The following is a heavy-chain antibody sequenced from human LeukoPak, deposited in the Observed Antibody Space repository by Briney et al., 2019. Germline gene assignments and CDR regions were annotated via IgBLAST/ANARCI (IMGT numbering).Heavy chain of an antibody. J-gene: IGHJ3*02. CDR2: IIPIFGTA. CDR3: ACLPDGSNPWGAFDI. Sequence: ASVKVSCKASGGTFSSYAISWVRQAPGQGLEWMGGIIPIFGTANYARKFQGRVTITADESTSTAYMELSSLRSEDTAVYYCACLPDGSNPWGAFDIWGQGTMVTVSS. V-gene: IGHV1-69*13. D-gene: IGHD5-24*01. CDR1: GGTFSSYA.